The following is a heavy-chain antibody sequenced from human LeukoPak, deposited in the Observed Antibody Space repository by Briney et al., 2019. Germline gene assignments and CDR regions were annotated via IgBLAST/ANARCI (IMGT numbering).Heavy chain of an antibody. Sequence: GGSLRLSCAASGFTFSDYYMSWIRQAPGKGLEWASYISSSSSYTNYADSVKGRFTISRDNAKNSLYLQMNSLRAEDTAVYYCARDRSYYGSGSPNWFDPWGQGTLVTVSS. CDR2: ISSSSSYT. D-gene: IGHD3-10*01. CDR1: GFTFSDYY. J-gene: IGHJ5*02. CDR3: ARDRSYYGSGSPNWFDP. V-gene: IGHV3-11*05.